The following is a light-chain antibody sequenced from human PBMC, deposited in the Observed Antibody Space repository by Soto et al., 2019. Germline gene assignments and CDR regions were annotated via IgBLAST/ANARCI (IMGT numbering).Light chain of an antibody. CDR3: QQRSTWPLT. CDR2: DAS. CDR1: QSVSSY. Sequence: EIVLTQSPATLSLSPGERATLSCRASQSVSSYFAWYQQKPGQAPRLLIYDASNRATGIPARFSGSGSGTDFTLTISSLEPEDFAVYYRQQRSTWPLTFGHGTKVDIK. J-gene: IGKJ1*01. V-gene: IGKV3-11*01.